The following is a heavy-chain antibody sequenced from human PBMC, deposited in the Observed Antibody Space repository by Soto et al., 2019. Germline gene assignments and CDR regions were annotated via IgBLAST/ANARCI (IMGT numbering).Heavy chain of an antibody. CDR3: AKGVPAATRYFQH. CDR2: INSDGSSA. D-gene: IGHD2-2*01. V-gene: IGHV3-74*01. J-gene: IGHJ1*01. CDR1: GFSFSSYW. Sequence: VQLVESGGGLVPPGGSLRLSCAASGFSFSSYWMHWVRHAPGKGLVWVSRINSDGSSATYADSVKGRFTISRDNAKNTLYLQMNSLTPEDTAVYYCAKGVPAATRYFQHWGQGTLVTVSS.